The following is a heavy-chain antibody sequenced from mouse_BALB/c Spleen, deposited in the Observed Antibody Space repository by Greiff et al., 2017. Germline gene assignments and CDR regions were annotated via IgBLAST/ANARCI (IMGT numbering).Heavy chain of an antibody. J-gene: IGHJ4*01. CDR3: ARFPIHYYAMDY. CDR1: GDSITSGY. CDR2: ISYSGST. V-gene: IGHV3-8*02. Sequence: EVKLMESGPSLVKPSQTLSLTCSVTGDSITSGYWNWIRKFPGNKLEYMGYISYSGSTYYNPSLKSRISITRDTSKNQYYLQLNSVTTEDTATYYCARFPIHYYAMDYWGQGTSVTVSS.